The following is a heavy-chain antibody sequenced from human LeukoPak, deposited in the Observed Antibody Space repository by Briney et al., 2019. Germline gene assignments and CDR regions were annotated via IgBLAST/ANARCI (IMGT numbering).Heavy chain of an antibody. CDR2: INSDGTST. Sequence: GGSLRLSCAASTFTFSRYWMHWVRQAPGKGLVWVSRINSDGTSTYYADSVKGRFTISRDNTKNTLYLQMNSLRTEDTAVYYCARDRAAFGVVQVGYWGQGTLVTVSS. CDR3: ARDRAAFGVVQVGY. V-gene: IGHV3-74*01. CDR1: TFTFSRYW. D-gene: IGHD3-3*01. J-gene: IGHJ4*02.